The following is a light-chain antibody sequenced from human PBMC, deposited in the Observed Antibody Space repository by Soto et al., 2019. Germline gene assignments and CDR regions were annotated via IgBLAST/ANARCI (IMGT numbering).Light chain of an antibody. Sequence: EIVMTQSPATLSVSPGERGTLSCRASQSVSSNLAWYQQKAGQAPRLLIYCASTRATGIPARFSGSGSGTEFTLTISSLQSEDFAVYYCQQYNNWPRTFGQGTKVEIK. CDR3: QQYNNWPRT. V-gene: IGKV3-15*01. CDR1: QSVSSN. CDR2: CAS. J-gene: IGKJ1*01.